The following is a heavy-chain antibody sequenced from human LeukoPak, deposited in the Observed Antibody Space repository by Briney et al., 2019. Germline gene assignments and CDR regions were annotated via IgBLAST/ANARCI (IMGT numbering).Heavy chain of an antibody. CDR1: GYTFTDSY. D-gene: IGHD2-21*02. CDR2: INVKSGDA. V-gene: IGHV1-2*02. J-gene: IGHJ4*02. Sequence: GASVKVSCKASGYTFTDSYMHWVRQAPGQGLEYLAWINVKSGDAKYAPKFQGRVRMTRDTSISTAYMDLGSLRSDDTAVYYCAREGRHCGGDCYSFDSWGQGTLVTVSS. CDR3: AREGRHCGGDCYSFDS.